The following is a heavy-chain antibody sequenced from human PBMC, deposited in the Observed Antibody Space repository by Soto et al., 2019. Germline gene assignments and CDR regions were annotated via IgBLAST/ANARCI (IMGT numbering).Heavy chain of an antibody. CDR2: IRNKANRYTT. Sequence: GGSLRLSCAASGFTFSDHDGDWVRQAPGKGLEWVGRIRNKANRYTTEYAASVKGRFTISRDDSKNSVSLQMDSLKIEDTAVYLCAGDLARAGPTNKSWGQGPLVTVP. D-gene: IGHD1-26*01. CDR1: GFTFSDHD. J-gene: IGHJ5*02. CDR3: AGDLARAGPTNKS. V-gene: IGHV3-72*01.